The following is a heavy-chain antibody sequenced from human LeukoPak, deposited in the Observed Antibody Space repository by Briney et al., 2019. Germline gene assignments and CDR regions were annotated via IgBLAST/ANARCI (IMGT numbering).Heavy chain of an antibody. V-gene: IGHV3-15*01. Sequence: GGSLRLSCAASGFTFSSYGMSWVRQAPGKGLEWVGRIKSKTDGGTTDYAAPVKARFTISRDDSKNTLYLQMNSLKTEDTAVYYCTTEAYCSSTTCPGAFDIWGQGTMVTVSS. CDR3: TTEAYCSSTTCPGAFDI. D-gene: IGHD2-2*01. J-gene: IGHJ3*02. CDR2: IKSKTDGGTT. CDR1: GFTFSSYG.